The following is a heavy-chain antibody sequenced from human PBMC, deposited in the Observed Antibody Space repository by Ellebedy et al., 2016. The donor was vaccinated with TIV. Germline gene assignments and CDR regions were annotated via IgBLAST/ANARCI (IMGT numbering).Heavy chain of an antibody. D-gene: IGHD3-9*01. CDR1: GFSFSRYA. CDR3: AKELVSRSSLSFDY. CDR2: IGPTSGYT. V-gene: IGHV3-23*01. J-gene: IGHJ4*02. Sequence: PGGSLRLSCAASGFSFSRYAMAWVRQAPRKGPEWVSAIGPTSGYTFYADSVRGRFTFSRDNSKNTLSLQMDRLRAEDTAVYYCAKELVSRSSLSFDYWGQGSRVTVSS.